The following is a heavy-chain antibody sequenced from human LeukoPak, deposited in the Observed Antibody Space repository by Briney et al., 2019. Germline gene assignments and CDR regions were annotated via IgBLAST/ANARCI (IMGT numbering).Heavy chain of an antibody. D-gene: IGHD5-18*01. J-gene: IGHJ4*02. CDR3: ARASVNTAMASDY. CDR1: GYTFTDYY. V-gene: IGHV1-2*02. Sequence: ASVKVSCKASGYTFTDYYIHWVRQAPGQGLEWMGWINPNSGGTNYAQKFQGRVTMTRDTSISTAYMELSRLRSDDTAVYYCARASVNTAMASDYWGQGTLVTVSS. CDR2: INPNSGGT.